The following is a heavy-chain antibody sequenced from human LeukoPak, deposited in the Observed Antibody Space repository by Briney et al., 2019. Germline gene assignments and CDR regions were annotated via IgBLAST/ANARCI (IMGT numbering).Heavy chain of an antibody. Sequence: ASVKVSCKASGGTFSSYAISWVRQAPGQGLEWMGWISAYNGNTNYAQKLQGRVTMTTDTSTSTAYMELRSLRSDDTAVYYCAILYCTNGVCFDYWGQGTLVTVSS. J-gene: IGHJ4*02. CDR2: ISAYNGNT. CDR1: GGTFSSYA. CDR3: AILYCTNGVCFDY. V-gene: IGHV1-18*01. D-gene: IGHD2-8*01.